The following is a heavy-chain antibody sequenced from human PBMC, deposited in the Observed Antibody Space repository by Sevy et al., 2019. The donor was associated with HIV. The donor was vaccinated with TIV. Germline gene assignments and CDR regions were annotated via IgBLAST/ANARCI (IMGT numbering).Heavy chain of an antibody. CDR2: ISYRGAT. CDR3: ARIYDH. Sequence: SETLSLTCSVSGGSIATFGSFWGWIRQPPGKGLEWIGDISYRGATNYNPSLKSRATISVYTFKSQLSLKLTSLTPADTAVYYCARIYDHWGQGVLVTVSS. CDR1: GGSIATFGSF. J-gene: IGHJ5*02. V-gene: IGHV4-39*01.